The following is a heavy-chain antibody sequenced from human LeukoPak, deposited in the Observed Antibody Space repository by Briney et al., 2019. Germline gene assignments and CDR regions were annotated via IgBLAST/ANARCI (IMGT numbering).Heavy chain of an antibody. V-gene: IGHV3-48*02. CDR3: ARGALDFDY. CDR2: ISSSSSTI. J-gene: IGHJ4*02. Sequence: PGGSLRLSCAASGFTFGSYSMNWVRQAPGKGLEWVSYISSSSSTIYYADSVKGRFTISRDNAKNSLYLHMNSLKDEDTAVYYCARGALDFDYWGQGTLVTVSS. CDR1: GFTFGSYS.